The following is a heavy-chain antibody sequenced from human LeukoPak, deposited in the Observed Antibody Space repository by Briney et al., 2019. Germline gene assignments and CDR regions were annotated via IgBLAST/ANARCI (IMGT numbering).Heavy chain of an antibody. Sequence: GGSLRLSCAASGFTFSSYSMNWVRQAPGKGLKWVSIISSSSGYTYYADSVKGRFTISRDNAESSLYLQMNSLRADDTAVYYCARDSYSSSMDVFDIWCRGTMVTVCS. CDR1: GFTFSSYS. CDR2: ISSSSGYT. V-gene: IGHV3-21*01. D-gene: IGHD6-6*01. J-gene: IGHJ3*02. CDR3: ARDSYSSSMDVFDI.